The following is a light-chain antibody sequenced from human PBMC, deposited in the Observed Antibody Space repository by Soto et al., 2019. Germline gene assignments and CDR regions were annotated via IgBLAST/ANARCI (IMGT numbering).Light chain of an antibody. V-gene: IGKV1-27*01. CDR3: QKYDSAPSLT. CDR2: AAS. J-gene: IGKJ4*01. Sequence: DIQMAQSPSSLSASVGDRVTVTCRASQGISSFLGWYQQKPGKVPKLLIYAASTLQPGVPSRFSGSGYGTDFTLTISSLQPEDVATYYCQKYDSAPSLTFGGGTKVEIK. CDR1: QGISSF.